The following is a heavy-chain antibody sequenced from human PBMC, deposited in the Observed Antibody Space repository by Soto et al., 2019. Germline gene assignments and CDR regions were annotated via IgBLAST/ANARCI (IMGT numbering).Heavy chain of an antibody. D-gene: IGHD1-1*01. Sequence: SLRLSCAASGFTFSNAWMSWVRQAPGKGLEWVGRIKSKTDGGTTDYAAPVKGRFTISRDDSKNTLYLQMNSLKTEDTAVYYCTTPAGMVHVDYWGQGTLVTVSS. CDR1: GFTFSNAW. CDR2: IKSKTDGGTT. J-gene: IGHJ4*02. CDR3: TTPAGMVHVDY. V-gene: IGHV3-15*01.